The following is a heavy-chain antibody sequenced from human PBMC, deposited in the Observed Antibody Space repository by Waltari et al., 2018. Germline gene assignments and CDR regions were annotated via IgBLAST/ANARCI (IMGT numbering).Heavy chain of an antibody. CDR3: VRLYYDILTGYLIFDS. D-gene: IGHD3-9*01. J-gene: IGHJ4*02. V-gene: IGHV2-26*02. Sequence: QVTLKESGPVLVKPTETLTLTCTVSGFSLSNGRMGVSWIRQPPGKALEWLAQIVSNDVKSYITSLKSSLTISKDTSKSQVVLTMTNMDPVDTATYYCVRLYYDILTGYLIFDSWGQGTLVTVSS. CDR2: IVSNDVK. CDR1: GFSLSNGRMG.